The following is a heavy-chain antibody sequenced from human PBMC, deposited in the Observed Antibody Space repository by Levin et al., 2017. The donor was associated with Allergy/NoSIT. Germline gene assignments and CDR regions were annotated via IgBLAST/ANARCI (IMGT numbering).Heavy chain of an antibody. J-gene: IGHJ4*02. V-gene: IGHV4-34*01. Sequence: SETLSLTCAVYGGSFSGYYWSWIRQPPGKGLEWIGEINHSGSTNYNPSLKSRVTISVDTSKNQFSLKLSSVTAADTAVYYCARGHSSSWGAHYFDYWGQGTLVTVSS. CDR2: INHSGST. D-gene: IGHD6-13*01. CDR3: ARGHSSSWGAHYFDY. CDR1: GGSFSGYY.